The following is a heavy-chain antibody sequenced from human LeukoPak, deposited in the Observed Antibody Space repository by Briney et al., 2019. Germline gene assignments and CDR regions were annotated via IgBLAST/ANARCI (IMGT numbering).Heavy chain of an antibody. Sequence: PGGSLRLSCAASGFIFSSYWMSWVRQAPGKGLEWVANIKQDGSEKNYVDSVKGRFTISRDNAKNSLYLQMNSLRAEDTAVYYCARFSDSYYGSGSYSDYYYYMDVWGKGTTVTISS. CDR1: GFIFSSYW. CDR2: IKQDGSEK. J-gene: IGHJ6*03. D-gene: IGHD3-10*01. CDR3: ARFSDSYYGSGSYSDYYYYMDV. V-gene: IGHV3-7*03.